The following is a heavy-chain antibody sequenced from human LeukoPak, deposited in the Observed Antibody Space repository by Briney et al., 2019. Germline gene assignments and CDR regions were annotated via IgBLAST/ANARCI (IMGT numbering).Heavy chain of an antibody. J-gene: IGHJ6*02. V-gene: IGHV1-2*02. D-gene: IGHD2-2*02. CDR2: IDPNTGDT. Sequence: ASVTVSCKASGYLFTAYYLQWVRQAPGQGLEWMGWIDPNTGDTDYSQKFHGRVTMTRGTSISAAHIELSRLTFDDTAVYYCAKTKGHCGRTTCYKGMDVWGQGTTVTVS. CDR3: AKTKGHCGRTTCYKGMDV. CDR1: GYLFTAYY.